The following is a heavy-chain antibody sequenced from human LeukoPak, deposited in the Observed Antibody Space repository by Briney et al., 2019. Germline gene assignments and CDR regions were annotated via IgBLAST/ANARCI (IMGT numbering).Heavy chain of an antibody. CDR2: ISWNSGSI. Sequence: PGGSLRLSCAASGFTFDDYAMHWVRQAPGKGLEWVSGISWNSGSIGYADSVKGRFTISRDNAKNSLYLQMNSLRAEDTALYYCAKGRRYYYDSSGYRDAFDIWGQGTMVTVSS. V-gene: IGHV3-9*01. J-gene: IGHJ3*02. CDR1: GFTFDDYA. D-gene: IGHD3-22*01. CDR3: AKGRRYYYDSSGYRDAFDI.